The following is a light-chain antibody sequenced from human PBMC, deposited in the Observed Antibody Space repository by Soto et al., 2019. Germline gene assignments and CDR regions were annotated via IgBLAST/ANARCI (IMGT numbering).Light chain of an antibody. CDR1: QGVSSY. V-gene: IGKV3-11*01. CDR2: DAS. J-gene: IGKJ1*01. Sequence: EVLLSQSPVTLSLSPGEIATLSCRASQGVSSYLAWHQQKPGQAPRLLIYDASNRATGIPARFSGSGSGTDFTLTISSLEPEDFAVYYCQKRSNWPQTFGQGTKVDIK. CDR3: QKRSNWPQT.